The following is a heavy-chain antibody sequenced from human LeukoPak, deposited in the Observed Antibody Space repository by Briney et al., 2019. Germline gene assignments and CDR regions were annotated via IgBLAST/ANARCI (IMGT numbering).Heavy chain of an antibody. J-gene: IGHJ6*03. V-gene: IGHV1-46*01. Sequence: GASVKVSCKASGYTFTSYYMHWVRQAPRQGLEWMGIINPSGGSTSYAQKFQGRVTMTRDTSTSTVYMELSSLRSEDTAVYYCARDRGVSGIVVVPAGYYMDVWGKGTTVTVSS. CDR2: INPSGGST. CDR1: GYTFTSYY. D-gene: IGHD2-2*01. CDR3: ARDRGVSGIVVVPAGYYMDV.